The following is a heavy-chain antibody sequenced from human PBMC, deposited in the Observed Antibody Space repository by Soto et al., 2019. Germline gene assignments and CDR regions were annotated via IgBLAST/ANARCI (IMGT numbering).Heavy chain of an antibody. CDR1: GGSISSGDYY. CDR2: IYYSGST. J-gene: IGHJ4*02. V-gene: IGHV4-30-4*01. CDR3: AGFYDSSGYYSVY. Sequence: SETLSLTCTVSGGSISSGDYYWSWIRQPPGKGLEWIGYIYYSGSTYYNPSLKSRATISVDTSKNQFSLKLSSVTAADTAVYYCAGFYDSSGYYSVYWGQGTLVTVS. D-gene: IGHD3-22*01.